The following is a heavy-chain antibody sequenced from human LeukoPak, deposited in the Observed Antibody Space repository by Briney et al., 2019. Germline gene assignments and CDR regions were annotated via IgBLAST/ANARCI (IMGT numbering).Heavy chain of an antibody. J-gene: IGHJ4*02. Sequence: PGGSLRLSCAASGFTFSSYAMHWVRQAPGKGLEWVAVISYDGSNKYYADSVKGRFTISRDNSKNTLYLQMNSLRAEDTAVYYCARVWDSSGYFGDYWGQGTLATVSS. CDR2: ISYDGSNK. CDR1: GFTFSSYA. V-gene: IGHV3-30*04. D-gene: IGHD3-22*01. CDR3: ARVWDSSGYFGDY.